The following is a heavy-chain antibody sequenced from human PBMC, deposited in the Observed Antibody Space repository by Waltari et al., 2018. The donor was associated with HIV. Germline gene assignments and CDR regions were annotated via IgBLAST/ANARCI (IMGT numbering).Heavy chain of an antibody. J-gene: IGHJ5*02. V-gene: IGHV7-4-1*02. D-gene: IGHD6-6*01. CDR1: GYSIPSHA. Sequence: QVQLVQSGSELKKPGASVRVSCKASGYSIPSHALNWVRQAPGQGLGWLGWINTDTGNPTYAPGFTGRFVFSLDSSVSTAYLQISSLMVDDTAVYYCARTLVSSRLVRFDPWGQGTLVTVSS. CDR2: INTDTGNP. CDR3: ARTLVSSRLVRFDP.